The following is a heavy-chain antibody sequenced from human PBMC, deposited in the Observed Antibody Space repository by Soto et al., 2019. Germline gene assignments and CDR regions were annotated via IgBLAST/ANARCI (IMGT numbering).Heavy chain of an antibody. CDR3: ASVLGSRRSGSYPSY. Sequence: GGSLRLSCAASGFTFSSFAMSWVRQAPGKGLEWVSAIGSRDDSIYYADSVKGRFTISRDNSKNSLYLQMNSLRAEDTALYYCASVLGSRRSGSYPSYWGQGTLVTVSS. J-gene: IGHJ4*02. V-gene: IGHV3-23*01. D-gene: IGHD3-10*01. CDR1: GFTFSSFA. CDR2: IGSRDDSI.